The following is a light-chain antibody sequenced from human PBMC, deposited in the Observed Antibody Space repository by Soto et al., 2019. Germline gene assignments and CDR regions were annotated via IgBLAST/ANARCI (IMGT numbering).Light chain of an antibody. J-gene: IGLJ1*01. V-gene: IGLV2-14*01. CDR1: SSDVGGFDY. CDR2: EVS. Sequence: QSFLTQPASVSGSPGQSITISCTGTSSDVGGFDYVSWYQQHPGKAPKLMIYEVSKRPSGVSNRFSGSKSGNTASLTISGLQAEDEADYYCSSYTGSSTLYVFGTGTKVTVL. CDR3: SSYTGSSTLYV.